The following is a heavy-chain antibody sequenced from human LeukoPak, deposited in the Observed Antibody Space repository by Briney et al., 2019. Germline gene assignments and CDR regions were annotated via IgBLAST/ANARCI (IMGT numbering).Heavy chain of an antibody. CDR2: IYYSGST. D-gene: IGHD4-23*01. CDR1: GGSISSSSYY. Sequence: IPSETLSLTCTVSGGSISSSSYYWDWIRQPPGKGLEWIGSIYYSGSTYYNPSLKSRVTISVDTSNNQFSLKLSSVTAADTAVYYCARHGTVVISFFDYWGQGTLVTVSS. V-gene: IGHV4-39*01. CDR3: ARHGTVVISFFDY. J-gene: IGHJ4*02.